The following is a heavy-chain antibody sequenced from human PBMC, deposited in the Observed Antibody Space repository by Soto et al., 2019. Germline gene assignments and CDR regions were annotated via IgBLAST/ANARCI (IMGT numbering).Heavy chain of an antibody. CDR3: ARWWNDEEWVETMDV. CDR2: IYYDGSNE. D-gene: IGHD1-1*01. CDR1: GFIFSEYG. V-gene: IGHV3-33*01. J-gene: IGHJ6*01. Sequence: QVQLVESGGAVVQPGRSLRLSCGASGFIFSEYGMHWVRQAPGKGLEWAAVIYYDGSNEHYSESVRGRFTISRDNSKNMLYLEMNSLRAEDTAIYYCARWWNDEEWVETMDVWGQGTTVTVSS.